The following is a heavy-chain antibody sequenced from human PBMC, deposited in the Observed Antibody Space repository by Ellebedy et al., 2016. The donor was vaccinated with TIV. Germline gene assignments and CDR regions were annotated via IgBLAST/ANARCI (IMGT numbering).Heavy chain of an antibody. J-gene: IGHJ5*02. V-gene: IGHV3-7*03. CDR1: GFTFTAYW. CDR2: INQDGSEK. Sequence: GESLKISCAASGFTFTAYWMSWVRQAPGKGLEWVDNINQDGSEKNYVDSVKGRFTISRDNAKNSLYLQMNRLRTEDTAVYYCARDEAWGRGTLVTVSS. CDR3: ARDEA.